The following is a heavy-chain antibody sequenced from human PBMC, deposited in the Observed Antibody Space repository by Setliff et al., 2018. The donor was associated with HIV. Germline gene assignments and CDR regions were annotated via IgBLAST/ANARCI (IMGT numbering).Heavy chain of an antibody. J-gene: IGHJ6*03. CDR1: GGSINSGSYY. CDR3: ARGLLESDYGYINIYNYFYMDV. Sequence: SETLSLTCTVSGGSINSGSYYWNWIRQPAGKGLEWIGRIYTSGSTNYNPSLKSRVTISVDTSKNQFSLKLSSVTAADTAVYYCARGLLESDYGYINIYNYFYMDVWGKGTTVTVSS. V-gene: IGHV4-61*02. D-gene: IGHD4-17*01. CDR2: IYTSGST.